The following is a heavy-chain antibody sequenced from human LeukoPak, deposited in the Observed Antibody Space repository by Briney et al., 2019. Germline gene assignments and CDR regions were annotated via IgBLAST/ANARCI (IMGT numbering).Heavy chain of an antibody. CDR1: GGSISSSSYY. J-gene: IGHJ1*01. CDR2: IYTSGST. D-gene: IGHD3-22*01. V-gene: IGHV4-61*02. Sequence: SETLSLTCTVSGGSISSSSYYWGWIRQPAGKGLEWIGRIYTSGSTNYNPSLKSRVTISVDTSNNQFSLRLSSVTAADTAVYYCARGQYYDSSGLYFQHWGQGTLVTVSS. CDR3: ARGQYYDSSGLYFQH.